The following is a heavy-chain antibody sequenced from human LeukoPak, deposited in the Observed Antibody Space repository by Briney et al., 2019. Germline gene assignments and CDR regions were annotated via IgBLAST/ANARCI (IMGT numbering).Heavy chain of an antibody. CDR1: GYTFTSYY. V-gene: IGHV1-46*01. Sequence: ASVKVSCKASGYTFTSYYMHWVRQAPGQGLEWMGIINPSGGSTSYAQKFQGRVTMTRDTSTSTVYMELSSLRAEDTAVYYCARDRRVVPLYYYYYGMDVWGQGTTVTVSS. CDR3: ARDRRVVPLYYYYYGMDV. CDR2: INPSGGST. D-gene: IGHD3-3*01. J-gene: IGHJ6*02.